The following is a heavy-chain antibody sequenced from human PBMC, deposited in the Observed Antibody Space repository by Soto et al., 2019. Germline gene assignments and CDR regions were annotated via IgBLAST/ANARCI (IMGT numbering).Heavy chain of an antibody. Sequence: GGSLRLSCAASGFIFSNAWMSWVRQAPGKGLEWVGRIKSKTDGGTTDYAAPVRGRFTISRDDSKDTLYLQMNSLKTEDTAVYYCTTDWAFGWFGDLFQPDFWGQGTLVTVSS. CDR2: IKSKTDGGTT. J-gene: IGHJ4*02. D-gene: IGHD3-10*01. V-gene: IGHV3-15*01. CDR3: TTDWAFGWFGDLFQPDF. CDR1: GFIFSNAW.